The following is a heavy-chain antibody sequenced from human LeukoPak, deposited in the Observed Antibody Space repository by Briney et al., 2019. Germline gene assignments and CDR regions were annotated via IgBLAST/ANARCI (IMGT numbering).Heavy chain of an antibody. CDR2: IYTSDST. CDR3: ARDDCSSTSCYSGNDAFDI. CDR1: GGSISSGSYY. D-gene: IGHD2-2*01. Sequence: PSQTLSLTCTVSGGSISSGSYYWSWIRQPAGKGLEWVGRIYTSDSTNYNPSLKSRVTKSVDTSNNQFSLKVNSVTAADTAVYYCARDDCSSTSCYSGNDAFDIWGQGTMVTVSS. V-gene: IGHV4-61*02. J-gene: IGHJ3*02.